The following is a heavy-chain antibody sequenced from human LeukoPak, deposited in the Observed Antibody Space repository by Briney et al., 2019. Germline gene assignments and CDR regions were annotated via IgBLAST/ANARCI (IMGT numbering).Heavy chain of an antibody. CDR2: INQDGSEK. V-gene: IGHV3-7*01. J-gene: IGHJ3*02. CDR1: GFTFSSYW. Sequence: GGSLRLSCAASGFTFSSYWMSWVRQAPGKGLEWVATINQDGSEKYYVDSVKGRFTISRDNAKNSLYLQMNSLRAEDTAVYYCARDLGLSGSYYGSAFDIWGQGTMVTVSS. CDR3: ARDLGLSGSYYGSAFDI. D-gene: IGHD1-26*01.